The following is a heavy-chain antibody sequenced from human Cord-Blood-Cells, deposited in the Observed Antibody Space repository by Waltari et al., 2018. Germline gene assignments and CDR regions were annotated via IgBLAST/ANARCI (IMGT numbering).Heavy chain of an antibody. J-gene: IGHJ1*01. V-gene: IGHV4-39*07. CDR2: IYYSGST. CDR3: ARRGTYYYGSGSYYTAEYFQH. CDR1: GGSISISSYY. Sequence: QLQLQESGPGLVTPSETLSLPCTVPGGSISISSYYWGWISLPPGTGLGWIGRIYYSGSTYYNPSLKSRVTISVDTSKNQFSLKLSSVTAADTAVYYCARRGTYYYGSGSYYTAEYFQHWGQGTLVTVSS. D-gene: IGHD3-10*01.